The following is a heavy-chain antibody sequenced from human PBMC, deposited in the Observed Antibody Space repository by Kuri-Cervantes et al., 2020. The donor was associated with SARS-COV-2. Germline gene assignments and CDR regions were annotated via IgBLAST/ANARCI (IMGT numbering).Heavy chain of an antibody. V-gene: IGHV3-7*01. CDR2: IKQDGSEK. D-gene: IGHD1-26*01. CDR1: GFTFDAFW. Sequence: GGSLRLSCAASGFTFDAFWMSWVRQAPGKGLEWLGNIKQDGSEKYYVDSVKGRFTISRDNAKNSLYLRMNSLRAEDTAVYYCAREGVDIVGAPHDAFDIWGQGTMVTVSS. CDR3: AREGVDIVGAPHDAFDI. J-gene: IGHJ3*02.